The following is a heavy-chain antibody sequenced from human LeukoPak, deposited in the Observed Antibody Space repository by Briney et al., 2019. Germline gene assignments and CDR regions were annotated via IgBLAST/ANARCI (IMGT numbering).Heavy chain of an antibody. CDR2: IKQDGSEK. J-gene: IGHJ4*02. CDR3: AKGRGYN. Sequence: GGSLRLSCAASGFTLSSYWMSWVRQAPGKGLEWVANIKQDGSEKYYVDSVKGRFTISRDNAKNSLYLQMNSLRAEDTAVYYCAKGRGYNWGQGTLVTVSS. CDR1: GFTLSSYW. V-gene: IGHV3-7*01. D-gene: IGHD5-18*01.